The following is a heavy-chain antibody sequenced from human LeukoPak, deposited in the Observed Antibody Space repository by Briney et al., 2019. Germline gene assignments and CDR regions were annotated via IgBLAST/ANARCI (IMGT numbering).Heavy chain of an antibody. J-gene: IGHJ4*02. V-gene: IGHV3-7*01. D-gene: IGHD3-10*01. CDR3: ASVNMVRGVISRPFDY. CDR2: IKQDGSEK. CDR1: GFTFSSYW. Sequence: GGSLRLSCAASGFTFSSYWMSWVCQAPGKGLEWVANIKQDGSEKYYVDSVKGRFTISRDNAKNSLYLQMNSLRAEDTAVYYCASVNMVRGVISRPFDYWGQGTLVTVSS.